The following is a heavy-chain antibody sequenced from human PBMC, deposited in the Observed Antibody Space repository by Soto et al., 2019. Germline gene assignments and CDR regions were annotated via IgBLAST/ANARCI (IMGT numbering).Heavy chain of an antibody. Sequence: SVKVSCKASGFTFTSSAVQWVRQARGQRLEWIGWIVVGSGNTNYAQKFQERVTITRDMSTSTAYMELSSLRSEDTAVYYCAADSGWYKWFDPWGQGTLVTVSS. CDR2: IVVGSGNT. J-gene: IGHJ5*02. V-gene: IGHV1-58*01. CDR1: GFTFTSSA. CDR3: AADSGWYKWFDP. D-gene: IGHD6-19*01.